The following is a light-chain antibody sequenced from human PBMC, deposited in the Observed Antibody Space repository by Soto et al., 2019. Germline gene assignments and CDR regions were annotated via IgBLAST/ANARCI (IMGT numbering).Light chain of an antibody. CDR2: GAS. CDR3: QQYRGWPRT. J-gene: IGKJ1*01. Sequence: EIVLTQSPATLSVSPGERVTLSCRASQSVINDLAWYQQKPGQAPRLLVYGASTRATDAPPRFRGSGSGTDFRLTISSLQSEDIATYYCQQYRGWPRTFGQGSRVEIK. V-gene: IGKV3-15*01. CDR1: QSVIND.